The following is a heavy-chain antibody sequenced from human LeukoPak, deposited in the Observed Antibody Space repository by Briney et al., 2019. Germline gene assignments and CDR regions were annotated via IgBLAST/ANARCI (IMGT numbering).Heavy chain of an antibody. D-gene: IGHD3-22*01. Sequence: GGSLRLSCAASGFTFSSYAMNWVRQAPGKGLEWLSSISSSSNYIYYADSVKGRFTISRDNAESSLYLQVNSLRADDTAVYYCAKVLGHDSNGNYWYGMDVWGQGTTVTVSS. CDR3: AKVLGHDSNGNYWYGMDV. J-gene: IGHJ6*02. V-gene: IGHV3-21*04. CDR2: ISSSSNYI. CDR1: GFTFSSYA.